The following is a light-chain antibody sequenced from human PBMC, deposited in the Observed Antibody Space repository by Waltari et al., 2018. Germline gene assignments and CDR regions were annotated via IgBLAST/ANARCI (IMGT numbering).Light chain of an antibody. CDR1: QGISSH. J-gene: IGKJ4*01. CDR2: PAS. V-gene: IGKV1-9*01. CDR3: QQVIFYPLT. Sequence: DIQLTQSASFLSASVGDRVTLACRASQGISSHLAWYQQKPGNAPKLLIYPASTLQSGVPSRFGGSGSGTEFTLTISSLQPEDFATYYCQQVIFYPLTFGGGTKVDIK.